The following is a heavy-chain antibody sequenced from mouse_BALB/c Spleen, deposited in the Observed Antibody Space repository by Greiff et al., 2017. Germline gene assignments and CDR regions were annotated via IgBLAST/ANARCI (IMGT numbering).Heavy chain of an antibody. Sequence: EVQLQQSGPGLVKPSQSLSLTCTVTGYSITSDYAWNWIRQFPGNKLEWMGYISYSGSTSYNPSLKSRISITRDTSKNQFFLQLNSVTTEDTATYYCARIGTYGYDVDYWGQGTTLTVSS. CDR3: ARIGTYGYDVDY. CDR2: ISYSGST. V-gene: IGHV3-2*02. D-gene: IGHD2-2*01. J-gene: IGHJ2*01. CDR1: GYSITSDYA.